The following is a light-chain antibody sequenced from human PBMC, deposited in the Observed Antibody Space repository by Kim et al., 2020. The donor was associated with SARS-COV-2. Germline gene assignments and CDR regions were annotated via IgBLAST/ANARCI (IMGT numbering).Light chain of an antibody. CDR2: KVS. V-gene: IGKV1-5*03. CDR3: QQYGTHST. Sequence: SSVGDTFTIFCRGSQGVGLWLALYQQKPGQVPQLLMDKVSELPPGVPSRFVGGGSGTHFTLTITRLQPSDFAVYYCQQYGTHSTFGPGTKVDIK. CDR1: QGVGLW. J-gene: IGKJ1*01.